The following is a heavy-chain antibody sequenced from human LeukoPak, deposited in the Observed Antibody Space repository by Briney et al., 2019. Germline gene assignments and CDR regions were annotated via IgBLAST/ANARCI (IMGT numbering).Heavy chain of an antibody. CDR2: IYYSGST. J-gene: IGHJ6*02. CDR3: ARTLYGGNSYKYHYAMDV. D-gene: IGHD4-23*01. V-gene: IGHV4-61*01. CDR1: GGSVSSGSYY. Sequence: SETLSLTCTVSGGSVSSGSYYWSWIRQPPGKGLEWIGYIYYSGSTNYNPSLKSRVTISVDTSKNQFSLKLSSVTAADTAVYYCARTLYGGNSYKYHYAMDVWGQGTTVTVSS.